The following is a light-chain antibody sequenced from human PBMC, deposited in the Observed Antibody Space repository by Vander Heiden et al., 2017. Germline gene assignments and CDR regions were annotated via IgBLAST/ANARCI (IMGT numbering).Light chain of an antibody. CDR1: KSVSSSY. CDR3: QQYGSSPPWK. Sequence: EIVLTQSPGTLSLSPGERATLSCRASKSVSSSYLAWYQQKPGQAPRLLIYGASSRATSIPDRFSGSGSGTDFTLTISRLEPEDFAVYYCQQYGSSPPWKFGQGTKVEIK. J-gene: IGKJ1*01. CDR2: GAS. V-gene: IGKV3-20*01.